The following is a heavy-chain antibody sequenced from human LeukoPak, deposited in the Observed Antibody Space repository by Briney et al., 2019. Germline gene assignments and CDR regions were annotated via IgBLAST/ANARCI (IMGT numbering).Heavy chain of an antibody. CDR1: GASIDSHSW. CDR3: AYNRNFALDN. D-gene: IGHD1-14*01. V-gene: IGHV4/OR15-8*01. Sequence: KPSETLSLTCAVSGASIDSHSWWSWVRQPPGKGLEWIGEIYHSGGANYKPSLKSRVTMSVDTSKNHSSLKLTSVTAADTAVYYCAYNRNFALDNWGQGTLVTVSS. J-gene: IGHJ4*02. CDR2: IYHSGGA.